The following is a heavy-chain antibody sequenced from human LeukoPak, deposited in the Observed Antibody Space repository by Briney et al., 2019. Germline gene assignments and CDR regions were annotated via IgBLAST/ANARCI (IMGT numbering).Heavy chain of an antibody. J-gene: IGHJ4*02. V-gene: IGHV4-34*01. CDR2: INRSGST. CDR3: ARRASTPTYCSGGSCYSYYFDY. Sequence: KPSETLSLTCAVYGGSFSGYYWSWIRQPPGKGLEWIGEINRSGSTNYNPSLKSRVTISVDTSKNQFSLKLSSVTAADTAVEYRARRASTPTYCSGGSCYSYYFDYWGQGTLVTVSS. D-gene: IGHD2-15*01. CDR1: GGSFSGYY.